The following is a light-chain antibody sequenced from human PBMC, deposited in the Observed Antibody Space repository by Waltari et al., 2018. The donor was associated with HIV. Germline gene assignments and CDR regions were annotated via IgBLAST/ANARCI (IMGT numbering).Light chain of an antibody. CDR3: QQYYSVPYT. V-gene: IGKV4-1*01. CDR2: WAS. J-gene: IGKJ2*01. CDR1: QSVLYSSNNKNY. Sequence: DMEMTQFPDSLAVSLNERATINCKSSQSVLYSSNNKNYLAWYQQKPGQPPKLLIYWASTRESGVPDRFSGSGSGTDFTLTISSLQAEDVAVYYCQQYYSVPYTFGQGTKLEIK.